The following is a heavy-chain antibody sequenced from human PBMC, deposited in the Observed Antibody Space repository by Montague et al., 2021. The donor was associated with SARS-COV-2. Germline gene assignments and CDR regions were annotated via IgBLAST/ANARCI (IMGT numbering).Heavy chain of an antibody. D-gene: IGHD3-16*01. CDR2: AYYAPST. CDR3: ARTWRFGQSYGLDI. J-gene: IGHJ3*02. CDR1: GDSISSYY. Sequence: SETLSLTCSVSGDSISSYYYNWIRQTPGKGLEWIGYAYYAPSTNXGNXSSNPSLKRRVTISLDTSENQFSLKLSSVTAADTAVYYCARTWRFGQSYGLDIWGQGTMVTVSS. V-gene: IGHV4-59*01.